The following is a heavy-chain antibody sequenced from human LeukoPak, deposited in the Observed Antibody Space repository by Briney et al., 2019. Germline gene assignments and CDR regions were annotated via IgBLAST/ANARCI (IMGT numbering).Heavy chain of an antibody. Sequence: SETLSLTCTVSGGSISSSSYYWGWIRQPPGKGLEWIGSIYYSGSTYCNPSLKSRVTISVDTSKNQFSLKLSSVTAADTAVYYCARPMTRDGAGAFDIWGQGTMVTVSS. D-gene: IGHD3-22*01. CDR2: IYYSGST. CDR3: ARPMTRDGAGAFDI. V-gene: IGHV4-39*01. CDR1: GGSISSSSYY. J-gene: IGHJ3*02.